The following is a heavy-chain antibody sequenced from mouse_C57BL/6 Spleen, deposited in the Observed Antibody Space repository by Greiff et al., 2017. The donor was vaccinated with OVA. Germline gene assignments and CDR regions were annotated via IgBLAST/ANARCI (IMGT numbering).Heavy chain of an antibody. CDR1: GYTFTSYW. V-gene: IGHV1-64*01. CDR3: ARPLHSNYGYYAMDY. J-gene: IGHJ4*01. D-gene: IGHD2-5*01. Sequence: QVQLQQPGAELVKPGASVKLSCKASGYTFTSYWMHWVKQRPGQGLEWIGMIHPNSGSTNYNEKFKSKATLTVDKSSSTAYMQLSSLTSEDSAVYYCARPLHSNYGYYAMDYWGQGTSVTVSS. CDR2: IHPNSGST.